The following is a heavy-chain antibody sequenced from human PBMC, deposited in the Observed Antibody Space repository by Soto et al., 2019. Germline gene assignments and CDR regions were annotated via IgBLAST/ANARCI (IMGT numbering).Heavy chain of an antibody. CDR2: IYHSGST. J-gene: IGHJ6*02. CDR3: ASRAPAMVQLERLYYCGMDV. Sequence: PSETLSLTCAVSGGSISSSNWWSWVRQPPGKGLEWIGEIYHSGSTNYNPSLKSRVTISVDKSKNQFSLKLSSVTAADTAVYYWASRAPAMVQLERLYYCGMDVWGQGTTVTVSS. CDR1: GGSISSSNW. D-gene: IGHD1-1*01. V-gene: IGHV4-4*02.